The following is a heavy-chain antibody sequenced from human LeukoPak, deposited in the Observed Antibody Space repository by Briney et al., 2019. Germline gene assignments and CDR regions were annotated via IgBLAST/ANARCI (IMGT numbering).Heavy chain of an antibody. CDR3: ARPSRPPHGAFDI. CDR2: IKQDGSEK. Sequence: GGSLRLSCAASGFTFSSYWMSWVRQAPGKGLEWVANIKQDGSEKYYVDSVKGRFTISRDNAKNSLYLQMNSLRAEDTAVYYCARPSRPPHGAFDIWGQGTMVTVSS. CDR1: GFTFSSYW. V-gene: IGHV3-7*01. J-gene: IGHJ3*02.